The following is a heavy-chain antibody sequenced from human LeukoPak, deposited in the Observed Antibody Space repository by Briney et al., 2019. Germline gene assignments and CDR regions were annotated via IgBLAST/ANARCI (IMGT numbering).Heavy chain of an antibody. CDR2: IREDGGDK. V-gene: IGHV3-7*05. D-gene: IGHD3-10*01. CDR3: ATTQRESDFDY. CDR1: GFTFNNYW. Sequence: GGSLRLSCAASGFTFNNYWMLWARQAPGKGLEWVASIREDGGDKYYVDSVKGRFTIFRDNARNSLYLQIYSLRAEDTAVYYCATTQRESDFDYWGQGTLVTVSS. J-gene: IGHJ4*02.